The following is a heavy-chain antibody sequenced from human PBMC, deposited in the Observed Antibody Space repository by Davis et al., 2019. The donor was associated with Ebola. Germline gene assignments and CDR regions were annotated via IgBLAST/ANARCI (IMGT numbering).Heavy chain of an antibody. V-gene: IGHV4-4*02. Sequence: PSETLSLTCAVSGGSISSSNWWSWVRQPPGKGLEWIGEIYHSGSTNYNPSLKSRVTISVDKSKNQFSLKLSSVTAADTAVYYCARQARNIVVVPAAKNYYYYYMDVWGKGTTVTVSS. CDR1: GGSISSSNW. CDR3: ARQARNIVVVPAAKNYYYYYMDV. J-gene: IGHJ6*03. D-gene: IGHD2-2*01. CDR2: IYHSGST.